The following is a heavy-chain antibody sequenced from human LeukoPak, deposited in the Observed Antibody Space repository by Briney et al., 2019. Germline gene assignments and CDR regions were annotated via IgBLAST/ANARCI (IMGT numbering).Heavy chain of an antibody. D-gene: IGHD3-3*01. V-gene: IGHV3-30*01. Sequence: PGGSLRLSCAASGFTFSSYAMHWVRQAPGKGLEWVAVISYDGSNKYYADSVKGRFTISRDNSKNTLYLQMNSLRAEDTAVYYCAREITIFGVGDAFDIWGQGTMVTVSS. J-gene: IGHJ3*02. CDR2: ISYDGSNK. CDR1: GFTFSSYA. CDR3: AREITIFGVGDAFDI.